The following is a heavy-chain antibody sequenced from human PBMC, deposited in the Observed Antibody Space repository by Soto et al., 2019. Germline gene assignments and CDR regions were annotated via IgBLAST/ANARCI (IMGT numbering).Heavy chain of an antibody. J-gene: IGHJ4*02. CDR2: IANDGRDK. CDR3: SKDRVRAAAAYYFDY. CDR1: GFTFSNYG. V-gene: IGHV3-30*18. Sequence: QVQLVESGGGVVQPGRSLRLSCVASGFTFSNYGMHWVRQAPGKGLEWVAVIANDGRDKHYADSVKGRFTISRDNSKNTLYLQMNSLRPEDTAVYYCSKDRVRAAAAYYFDYWGQGNPVTVYS. D-gene: IGHD6-13*01.